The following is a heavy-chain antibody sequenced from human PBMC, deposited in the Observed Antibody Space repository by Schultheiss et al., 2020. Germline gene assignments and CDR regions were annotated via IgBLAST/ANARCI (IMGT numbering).Heavy chain of an antibody. CDR3: ARIPIDRYYYHYYMDV. V-gene: IGHV4-39*01. CDR1: GGSIRSSTHY. Sequence: SETLSLTCTVSGGSIRSSTHYWGWTRQPAVKGLEWIATIFYSGSTYYNPSLKSRVTISVDTSRNRFSLKLSYVTAADTAVYYCARIPIDRYYYHYYMDVWGKGTTVTVSS. D-gene: IGHD2-21*01. CDR2: IFYSGST. J-gene: IGHJ6*03.